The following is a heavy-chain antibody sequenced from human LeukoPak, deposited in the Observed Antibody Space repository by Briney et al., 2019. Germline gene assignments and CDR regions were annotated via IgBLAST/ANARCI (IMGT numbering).Heavy chain of an antibody. CDR1: GGSISSGSYS. J-gene: IGHJ4*02. CDR2: IYPRGST. CDR3: AREIMVRGVYDY. V-gene: IGHV4-30-2*01. D-gene: IGHD3-10*01. Sequence: SETLSLTCAVSGGSISSGSYSWSWIRQPPGKGLEWIGYIYPRGSTYYNPSLKSLVILSLDKSANQFSLNLSSVTAADTAVYYCAREIMVRGVYDYWAQGTLVTVSS.